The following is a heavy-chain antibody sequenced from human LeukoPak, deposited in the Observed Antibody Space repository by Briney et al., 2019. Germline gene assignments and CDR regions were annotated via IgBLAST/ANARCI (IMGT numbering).Heavy chain of an antibody. CDR3: ARGSQWELLHYFDY. D-gene: IGHD1-26*01. Sequence: GGSLRLSCAASGFTFSSYGMHWVRQAPGKGLEWVAVISYDGSNKYYADSVKGRFTISRDNSKNTLYLQMNSLRAGDTAVYYCARGSQWELLHYFDYWGQGTLVTVSS. CDR2: ISYDGSNK. V-gene: IGHV3-30*03. J-gene: IGHJ4*02. CDR1: GFTFSSYG.